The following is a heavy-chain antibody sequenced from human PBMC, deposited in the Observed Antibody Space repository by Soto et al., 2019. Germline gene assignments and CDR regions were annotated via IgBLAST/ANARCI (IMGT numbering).Heavy chain of an antibody. CDR1: GFAFTNAW. D-gene: IGHD4-17*01. CDR3: TTGAYGEYVSDY. CDR2: IRSQIDGGTT. J-gene: IGHJ4*02. Sequence: EVELVESGGVLVKPGGSLRLSCAASGFAFTNAWMTWVRQAPGKALEWVGRIRSQIDGGTTDYAAPVKGRFTISRDDSKNTLYLQMNSLKTEDTAVYYCTTGAYGEYVSDYWGQGTLVTVSS. V-gene: IGHV3-15*01.